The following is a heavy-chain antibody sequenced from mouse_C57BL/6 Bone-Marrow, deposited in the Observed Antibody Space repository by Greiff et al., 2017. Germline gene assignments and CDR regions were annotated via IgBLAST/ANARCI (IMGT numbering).Heavy chain of an antibody. CDR1: GFNIQDYY. CDR3: ARPTVVADWYFDV. J-gene: IGHJ1*03. Sequence: EVQLQQSGAELVKPGASVKLSCTASGFNIQDYYMHWVKQRTEQGLEWIGRIDPEDGETKSAPKFQGKATITADTSSNTAYLQLSSLTSEDTAVYYCARPTVVADWYFDVWGTGTTVTVSS. D-gene: IGHD1-1*01. V-gene: IGHV14-2*01. CDR2: IDPEDGET.